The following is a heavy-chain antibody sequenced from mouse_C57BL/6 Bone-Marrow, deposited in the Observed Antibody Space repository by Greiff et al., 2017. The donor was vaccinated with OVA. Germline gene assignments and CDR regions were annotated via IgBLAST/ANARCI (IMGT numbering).Heavy chain of an antibody. J-gene: IGHJ1*03. CDR2: INPGSGGT. CDR1: GYAFTNYL. Sequence: VQRVESGAELVRPGTSVKVSCKASGYAFTNYLIEWVKQRPGQGLEWIGVINPGSGGTNYNEKFKGKATLTADKSSSTAYMQLSSLTSEDSAVYFCARYAHYYGSSYWYFDVWGTGTTVTVSS. V-gene: IGHV1-54*01. CDR3: ARYAHYYGSSYWYFDV. D-gene: IGHD1-1*01.